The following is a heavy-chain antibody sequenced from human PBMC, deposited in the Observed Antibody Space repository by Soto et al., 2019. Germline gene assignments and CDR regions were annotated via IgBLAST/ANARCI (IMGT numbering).Heavy chain of an antibody. Sequence: QVQLVQSGAEVKKPGSSVKVSCKASGGTFSSYTISWVRQAPGQGLEWMGRIIPILGIANYAQKFQGRVTITADKSTSTACMELSCLRSEDTAVYYCARDKLERRYYYWGQGTLVTVSS. D-gene: IGHD1-1*01. CDR3: ARDKLERRYYY. CDR2: IIPILGIA. J-gene: IGHJ4*02. V-gene: IGHV1-69*08. CDR1: GGTFSSYT.